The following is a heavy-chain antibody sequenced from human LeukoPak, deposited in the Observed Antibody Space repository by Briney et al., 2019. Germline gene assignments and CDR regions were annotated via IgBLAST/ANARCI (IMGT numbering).Heavy chain of an antibody. D-gene: IGHD3-3*01. CDR2: IYPGDSDT. J-gene: IGHJ4*02. Sequence: GESLKISCKGSGYSFTSYWIGWVRQMPGKGLEWMGIIYPGDSDTRYSPSFQGQVTISADKSISTAYLQWSSLKASDTAMYYCARGVNSLEEWLLPWFDYWGQGTLVTVSS. CDR3: ARGVNSLEEWLLPWFDY. V-gene: IGHV5-51*01. CDR1: GYSFTSYW.